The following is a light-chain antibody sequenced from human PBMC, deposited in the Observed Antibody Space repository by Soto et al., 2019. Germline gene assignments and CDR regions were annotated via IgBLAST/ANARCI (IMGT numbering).Light chain of an antibody. V-gene: IGKV3-20*01. CDR3: QQYDSSPWT. J-gene: IGKJ1*01. CDR2: GAS. CDR1: QSVSSSF. Sequence: IVLTQSPGTLSLSPGARATLSCRASQSVSSSFLAWYQQKPGQAPRLLIYGASSRATGIPDRFSGSGSGTDFPHTNSRREPEDFAVYYCQQYDSSPWTFGQGTKVEIK.